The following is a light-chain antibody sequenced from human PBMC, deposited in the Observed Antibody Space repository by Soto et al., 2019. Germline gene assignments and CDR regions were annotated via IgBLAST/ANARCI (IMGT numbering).Light chain of an antibody. CDR2: WAS. V-gene: IGKV4-1*01. Sequence: DIVMTQSPDSLAVSLGERASINFKSIQMVLYSSKNKNYLAWYQQKPGQPPKLLIYWASTRESGVPDRFSGSGSGTDFTLTISSLQAGDVAVYYCQQYYTTPPTFGGGTKVDI. CDR3: QQYYTTPPT. CDR1: QMVLYSSKNKNY. J-gene: IGKJ4*01.